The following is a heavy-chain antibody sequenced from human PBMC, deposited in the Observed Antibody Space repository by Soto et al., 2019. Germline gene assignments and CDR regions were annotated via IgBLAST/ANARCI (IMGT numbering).Heavy chain of an antibody. Sequence: PSETLSLTCTVSGGSISSYYWSWIRQPPGKGLEWIGYIYYSGSTNYNPSLKSRVTISVDTSKNQFSLKLSSVTAADTAVYYCARQPNYDYGDYGPMDYWGQGSLVTVSS. CDR3: ARQPNYDYGDYGPMDY. CDR1: GGSISSYY. D-gene: IGHD4-17*01. J-gene: IGHJ4*02. V-gene: IGHV4-59*01. CDR2: IYYSGST.